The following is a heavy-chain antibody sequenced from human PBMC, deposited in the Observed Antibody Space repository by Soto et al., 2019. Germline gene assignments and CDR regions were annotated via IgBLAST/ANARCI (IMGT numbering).Heavy chain of an antibody. D-gene: IGHD3-22*01. Sequence: EVQLVESGGGLVKPGGSLRLSCAASGFTFSSYSMNWVRQAPGKGLEWVSSISSSSTYIYYADSVKGRFTISRDNAKNSLYMQMNSLRAEDTAVSYCVRDLYYYDHWLDPWGQGTLVTVSS. CDR2: ISSSSTYI. CDR1: GFTFSSYS. V-gene: IGHV3-21*01. J-gene: IGHJ5*02. CDR3: VRDLYYYDHWLDP.